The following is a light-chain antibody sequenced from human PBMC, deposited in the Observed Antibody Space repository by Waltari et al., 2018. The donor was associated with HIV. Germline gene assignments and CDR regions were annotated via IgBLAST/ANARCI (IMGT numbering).Light chain of an antibody. CDR1: SSHLGSNS. J-gene: IGLJ1*01. CDR2: TDN. CDR3: AAWDDRLRGYV. V-gene: IGLV1-47*01. Sequence: QSVLTQPPSASGTPGQRVTTSCSGSSSHLGSNSVCWFQQLPGTAPKVLIYTDNQRPSGVPDRFSGSKSGTSASLAISGLRSEDEADYFCAAWDDRLRGYVFGTGTKVTVL.